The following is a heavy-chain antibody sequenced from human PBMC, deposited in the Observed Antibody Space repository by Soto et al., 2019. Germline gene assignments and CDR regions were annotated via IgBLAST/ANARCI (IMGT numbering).Heavy chain of an antibody. J-gene: IGHJ6*02. Sequence: LRLSCAASGLTVSSAYMAWVRQAPGMGLEWVPVIYDNGTTYYADSVKGRFTISRDTSTNTLSLQMDSLGAEDTAVYYCVRPLPSGRNYGLDVWGQGTTVTVSS. V-gene: IGHV3-53*01. CDR1: GLTVSSAY. CDR2: IYDNGTT. CDR3: VRPLPSGRNYGLDV. D-gene: IGHD3-10*01.